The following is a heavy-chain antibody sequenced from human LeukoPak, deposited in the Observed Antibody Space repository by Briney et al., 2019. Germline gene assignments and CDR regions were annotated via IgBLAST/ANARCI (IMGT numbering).Heavy chain of an antibody. CDR1: GGSISGYY. V-gene: IGHV4-4*07. D-gene: IGHD1-1*01. Sequence: SETLSLTCTVSGGSISGYYWSWLRQPAGKGLEWIGRIFTRGSTNYNPSLKSRVTMSVDTSKNQFSLKLTSVTAADTAVYYCARDRTDRNCETGYFDLWGRGTLVTVSS. J-gene: IGHJ2*01. CDR2: IFTRGST. CDR3: ARDRTDRNCETGYFDL.